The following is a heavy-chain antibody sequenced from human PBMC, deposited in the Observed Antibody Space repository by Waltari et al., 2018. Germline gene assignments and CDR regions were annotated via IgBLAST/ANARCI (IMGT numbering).Heavy chain of an antibody. CDR3: ARRGFAGELLD. D-gene: IGHD1-26*01. Sequence: EVQLVESGGGLVQPGGSLRLSCAASGFTFSSYWLSWVRQAPGKGVEWVANIKQDGSEKYYVDSLKRRFTISRDNANNSLYLQMNSLRAEDTAVYYCARRGFAGELLDWGQGPLVTVSS. J-gene: IGHJ4*02. CDR1: GFTFSSYW. CDR2: IKQDGSEK. V-gene: IGHV3-7*01.